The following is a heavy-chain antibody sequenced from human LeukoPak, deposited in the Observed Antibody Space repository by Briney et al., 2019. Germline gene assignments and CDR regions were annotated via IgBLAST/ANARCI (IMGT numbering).Heavy chain of an antibody. J-gene: IGHJ4*02. CDR3: AKDKGVVVPAAIEYGGYYFDY. Sequence: PGGSLRLSCAASGFTFSSYAMSWVRQAPGKGLEWVSAISGSGGSTYYADSVKGQFTISRDNSKNTLYLQMNSLRAEDTAVYYCAKDKGVVVPAAIEYGGYYFDYWGQGTLVTVSS. CDR1: GFTFSSYA. D-gene: IGHD2-2*02. V-gene: IGHV3-23*01. CDR2: ISGSGGST.